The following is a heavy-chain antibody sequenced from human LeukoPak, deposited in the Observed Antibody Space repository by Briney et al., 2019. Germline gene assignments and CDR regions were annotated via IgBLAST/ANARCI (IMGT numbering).Heavy chain of an antibody. D-gene: IGHD3-22*01. Sequence: PGGSLRLSCAASGFTYSRYWMGWVCQAPGKGLEWVADIKHDGSETYHVRFVKGRFTISRDNAESSLYLQMNSLRAEDTALYYCVRHYYDSSGWSFDMWGQGTMVTVSP. CDR3: VRHYYDSSGWSFDM. J-gene: IGHJ3*02. CDR2: IKHDGSET. V-gene: IGHV3-7*01. CDR1: GFTYSRYW.